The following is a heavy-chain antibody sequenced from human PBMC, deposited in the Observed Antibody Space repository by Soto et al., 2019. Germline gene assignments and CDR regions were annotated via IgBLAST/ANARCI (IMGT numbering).Heavy chain of an antibody. V-gene: IGHV1-46*03. CDR1: GYTFTSYY. J-gene: IGHJ3*02. D-gene: IGHD3-16*02. CDR2: INPSGGST. Sequence: ASVKVSCKASGYTFTSYYMHWVRQAPGQGLEWMGIINPSGGSTSYAQKFQGRVTMTRDTSTSTVYMELSSLRSEDTAVYYCARDGGFYDYIWGSYRQKTNDAFDIWGQGTMVTVSS. CDR3: ARDGGFYDYIWGSYRQKTNDAFDI.